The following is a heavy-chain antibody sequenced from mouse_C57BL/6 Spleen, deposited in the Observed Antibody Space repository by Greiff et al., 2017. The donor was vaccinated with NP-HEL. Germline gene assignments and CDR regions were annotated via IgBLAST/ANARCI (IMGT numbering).Heavy chain of an antibody. CDR1: GYTFTSYW. CDR2: IDPSDSYT. J-gene: IGHJ2*01. D-gene: IGHD1-1*01. CDR3: ARNYYGSSFDY. V-gene: IGHV1-69*01. Sequence: VQLQQPGAELVMPGASVKLSCKASGYTFTSYWMHWVKQRPGQGLEWIGEIDPSDSYTNYNQKFKGKSTLTVDKSSSTAYMQLSSLTSEESAVYYCARNYYGSSFDYWGQGTTLTVSS.